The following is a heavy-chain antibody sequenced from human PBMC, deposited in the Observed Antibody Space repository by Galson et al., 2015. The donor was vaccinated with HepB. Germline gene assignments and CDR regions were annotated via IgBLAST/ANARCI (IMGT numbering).Heavy chain of an antibody. CDR2: ISGSGGST. Sequence: SLRLSCAASEFTFSSYAMSWVRQAPGKGLEWVSAISGSGGSTYYADSVKGRFTISRDNSKNTLYLQMNSLRAEDTAVYYCAKGGYSYGFPFDYWGQGTLVTVSS. CDR1: EFTFSSYA. J-gene: IGHJ4*02. CDR3: AKGGYSYGFPFDY. D-gene: IGHD5-18*01. V-gene: IGHV3-23*01.